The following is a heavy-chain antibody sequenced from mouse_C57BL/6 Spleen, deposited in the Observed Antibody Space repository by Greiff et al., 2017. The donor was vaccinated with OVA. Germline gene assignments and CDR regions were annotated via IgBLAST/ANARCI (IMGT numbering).Heavy chain of an antibody. CDR2: ISDGGSYT. V-gene: IGHV5-4*01. D-gene: IGHD1-1*01. Sequence: EVHLVESGGGLVKPGGSLKLSCAASGFTFSSYAMSWVRQTPEKRLEWVATISDGGSYTYYPDNVKGRFTISRDNAKNNLYLQMSHLKAEDTAMYYCARDNGTWHFDVWGTGTTVTVSS. CDR1: GFTFSSYA. J-gene: IGHJ1*03. CDR3: ARDNGTWHFDV.